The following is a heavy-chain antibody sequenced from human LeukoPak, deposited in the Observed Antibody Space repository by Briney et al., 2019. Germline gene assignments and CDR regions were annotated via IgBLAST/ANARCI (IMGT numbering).Heavy chain of an antibody. CDR2: ISSSGSTI. J-gene: IGHJ5*02. CDR1: GFTFSDYY. Sequence: PGGSLRLPCAASGFTFSDYYMSWIRQAPGRGLEWVSYISSSGSTIYYADSVKGRFTISRDNAKNSLYLQMNSLRAEDTAVYYCARDPRRAQYQLPMYNWFDPWGQGTLVTVSS. V-gene: IGHV3-11*01. CDR3: ARDPRRAQYQLPMYNWFDP. D-gene: IGHD2-2*01.